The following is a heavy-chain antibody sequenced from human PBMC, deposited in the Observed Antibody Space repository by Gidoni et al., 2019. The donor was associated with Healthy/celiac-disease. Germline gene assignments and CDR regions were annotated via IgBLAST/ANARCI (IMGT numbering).Heavy chain of an antibody. J-gene: IGHJ4*02. Sequence: QLQLQESGPGLVKPSETLSLTCTVSGGSISSSSDYWGWIRQPPGKGLEWIGSIYYSGSTYDNPSLKSRVTISVDTSKNQFSLKLSSVTAADTAVYYCARERRSTIFGVVIIYFDYWGQGTLVTVSS. CDR2: IYYSGST. CDR1: GGSISSSSDY. CDR3: ARERRSTIFGVVIIYFDY. V-gene: IGHV4-39*07. D-gene: IGHD3-3*01.